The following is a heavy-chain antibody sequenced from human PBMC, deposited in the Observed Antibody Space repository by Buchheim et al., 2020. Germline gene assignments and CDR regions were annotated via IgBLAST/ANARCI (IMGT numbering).Heavy chain of an antibody. V-gene: IGHV3-30*03. Sequence: QVQLVESGGGVVQPGRSLRLSCAASGFTFSSYGMHWVRQAPGKGLEWVAVISYDGSNKYYADSVKGRFTISRDNSKNTLYLQMNSLRAEDTAVYYCARSDFDYWGQGTL. J-gene: IGHJ4*02. CDR3: ARSDFDY. CDR2: ISYDGSNK. CDR1: GFTFSSYG.